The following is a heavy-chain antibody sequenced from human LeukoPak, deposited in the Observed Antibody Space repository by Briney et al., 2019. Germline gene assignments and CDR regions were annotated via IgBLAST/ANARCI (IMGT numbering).Heavy chain of an antibody. Sequence: GASVKVSCKASGYTFTSYYMHWVRQAPGQGLEWMGIINPSGGSTSYAQKFQGRVTMTRDMSTSTDYMELSSLRSEDTAVYYCAKQGRDRLRDYYYYMDVWGKGTTVTISS. D-gene: IGHD3-9*01. CDR2: INPSGGST. V-gene: IGHV1-46*01. J-gene: IGHJ6*03. CDR3: AKQGRDRLRDYYYYMDV. CDR1: GYTFTSYY.